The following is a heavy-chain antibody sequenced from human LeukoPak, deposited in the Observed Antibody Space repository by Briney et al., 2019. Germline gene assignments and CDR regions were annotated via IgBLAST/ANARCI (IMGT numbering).Heavy chain of an antibody. CDR2: LWYDGTNK. V-gene: IGHV3-33*01. J-gene: IGHJ4*02. Sequence: AGSLRLSSAAAVFTFSIYGTHWVRQAPGKGREWVAVLWYDGTNKYYADSGKGRFTIYIDNSKNTLYLQMNSLRAEDTAVYYCAREGTTVVKGDFDYWGQGNLVTVSS. CDR3: AREGTTVVKGDFDY. CDR1: VFTFSIYG. D-gene: IGHD4-23*01.